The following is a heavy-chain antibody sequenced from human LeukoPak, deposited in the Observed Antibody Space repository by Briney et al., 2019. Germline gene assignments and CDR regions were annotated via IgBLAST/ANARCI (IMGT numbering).Heavy chain of an antibody. CDR3: ASLIVVYPIARLDGFDV. CDR1: GYTFTGYY. J-gene: IGHJ3*01. D-gene: IGHD2-15*01. CDR2: IDPNTGGT. V-gene: IGHV1-2*02. Sequence: GASVKVSCKASGYTFTGYYMHWVRQAPGQGLEWMGWIDPNTGGTNYAQEFQGRVTMTRDTSVSTGYMELSRLTSDDTAVYYCASLIVVYPIARLDGFDVWGQGTMVTDSS.